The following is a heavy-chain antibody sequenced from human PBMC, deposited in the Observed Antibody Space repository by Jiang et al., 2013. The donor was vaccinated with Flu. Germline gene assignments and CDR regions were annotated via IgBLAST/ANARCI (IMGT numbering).Heavy chain of an antibody. CDR3: AAEASYDSSVPPQYFQH. J-gene: IGHJ1*01. CDR2: IIPIFGTA. CDR1: GGTFSSYA. V-gene: IGHV1-69*01. D-gene: IGHD3-22*01. Sequence: KASGGTFSSYAISWVRQAPGQGLEWMGGIIPIFGTANYAQKFQGRVTITADESTSTAYMELSSLRSEDTAVYYCAAEASYDSSVPPQYFQHWGQGTLVTVSS.